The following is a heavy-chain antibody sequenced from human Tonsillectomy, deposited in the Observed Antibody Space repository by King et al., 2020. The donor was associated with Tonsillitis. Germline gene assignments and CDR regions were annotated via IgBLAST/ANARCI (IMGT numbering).Heavy chain of an antibody. V-gene: IGHV3-66*01. D-gene: IGHD6-13*01. CDR2: FYCGGST. J-gene: IGHJ4*02. Sequence: GQLVQSGGGLVQPGGSLRLSCAASGFTVSSNYMSWVRQAPGKGLGWVSVFYCGGSTYYADPVKGRFTTSRDNSKNILYLQMNSLRAEDTAVYYCARDSYGSGIFDYWGQGTLVTVSA. CDR1: GFTVSSNY. CDR3: ARDSYGSGIFDY.